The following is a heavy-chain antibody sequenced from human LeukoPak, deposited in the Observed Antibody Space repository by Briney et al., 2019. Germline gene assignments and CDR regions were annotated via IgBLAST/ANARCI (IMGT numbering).Heavy chain of an antibody. CDR3: ARQPLLLWFGELSGAFDY. CDR2: IYYSGST. D-gene: IGHD3-10*01. V-gene: IGHV4-59*08. J-gene: IGHJ4*02. CDR1: GGSISSYY. Sequence: SETLSLTCTVSGGSISSYYWSWIRQPPGKGLEWIGYIYYSGSTNYNPSLKSRVTISVDTSKNQFSLKLSSVTAADMAVYYCARQPLLLWFGELSGAFDYWGQGTLVTVSS.